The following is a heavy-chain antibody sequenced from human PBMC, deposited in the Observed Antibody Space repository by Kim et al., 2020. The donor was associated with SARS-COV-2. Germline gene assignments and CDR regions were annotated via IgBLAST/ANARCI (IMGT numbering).Heavy chain of an antibody. D-gene: IGHD1-26*01. Sequence: SETLSLTCTVSGAPISGYYWIWIRQPPGKGLEWIGTFYRSGSTSSNPSLKSRVTTSSDTSRHQFSLQLSSVTAADTALFYCAGGGYSDTAGLVFWGQGTL. CDR2: FYRSGST. CDR3: AGGGYSDTAGLVF. CDR1: GAPISGYY. J-gene: IGHJ4*02. V-gene: IGHV4-59*13.